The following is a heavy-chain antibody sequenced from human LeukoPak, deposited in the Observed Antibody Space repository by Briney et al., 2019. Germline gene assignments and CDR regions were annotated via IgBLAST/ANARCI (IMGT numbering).Heavy chain of an antibody. CDR1: GFTFSDYY. Sequence: GGSLRLSRAASGFTFSDYYMSWIRQAPGKGLEWVSYISSSGSTIYYSDSVKGRFTISRDNAKNSLYLQMNSLRAEDTAVYYCARDKARSGYPTIDYWGQGTLVTVSS. J-gene: IGHJ4*02. V-gene: IGHV3-11*01. CDR2: ISSSGSTI. D-gene: IGHD3-22*01. CDR3: ARDKARSGYPTIDY.